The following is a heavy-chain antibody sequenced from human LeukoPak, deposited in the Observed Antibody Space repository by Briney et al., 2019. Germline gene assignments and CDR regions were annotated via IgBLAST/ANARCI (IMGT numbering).Heavy chain of an antibody. CDR3: ARRGPGDEDGYNQNHYYYYYSMDV. D-gene: IGHD5-24*01. CDR1: GYSFTSYW. CDR2: IYPGDSDT. V-gene: IGHV5-51*01. Sequence: GESLQISCKGSGYSFTSYWIGWVRQLPGKGLEWMGIIYPGDSDTRYSPSFQGQVTISADKSISTAYLQWSSLKASDTAMYYCARRGPGDEDGYNQNHYYYYYSMDVWGQGTTVTVSS. J-gene: IGHJ6*02.